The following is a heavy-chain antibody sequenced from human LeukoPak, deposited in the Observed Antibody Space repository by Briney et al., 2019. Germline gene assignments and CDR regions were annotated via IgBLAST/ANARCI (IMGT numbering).Heavy chain of an antibody. CDR3: VRHISTNTGYFDS. CDR1: GGSINSHSYY. CDR2: VYYDGTS. D-gene: IGHD5-24*01. V-gene: IGHV4-39*01. Sequence: SETLSLTCTVSGGSINSHSYYWGWIRQPPGKGLEWIGSVYYDGTSYFNPSLKSRVAVFVDTSRAQFSLDLSFVTAADPALYYCVRHISTNTGYFDSCGQGTLVSVSS. J-gene: IGHJ4*02.